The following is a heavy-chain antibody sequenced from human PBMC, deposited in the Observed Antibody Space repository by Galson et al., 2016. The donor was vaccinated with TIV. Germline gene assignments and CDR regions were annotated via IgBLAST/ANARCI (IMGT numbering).Heavy chain of an antibody. CDR2: INSSETT. V-gene: IGHV3-11*01. CDR1: GFSFSDYY. J-gene: IGHJ4*02. Sequence: SLRLSCAASGFSFSDYYMSWIRQAPGKGLEWVAHINSSETTYHTDAVKGRFTISRDNAKNSLILQMNSLRIEDTGVYYCARSLGISAADLDHWGQGTLVTVSS. CDR3: ARSLGISAADLDH. D-gene: IGHD6-13*01.